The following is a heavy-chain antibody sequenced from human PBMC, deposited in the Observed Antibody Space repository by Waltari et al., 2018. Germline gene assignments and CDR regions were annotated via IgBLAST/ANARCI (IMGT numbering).Heavy chain of an antibody. J-gene: IGHJ4*02. CDR3: AKDQKTWRYSYGYYFDY. V-gene: IGHV3-30*02. D-gene: IGHD5-18*01. CDR2: IRYDGSNK. Sequence: QVQLVESGGGVVQPGGSLRLSCAASGFTFSSYGMHWVRQAPGKGLEWVAFIRYDGSNKYYADSVKGRFTISRDNSKNTLYLKMNSLRAEDTAVYYCAKDQKTWRYSYGYYFDYWGQGTLVTVSS. CDR1: GFTFSSYG.